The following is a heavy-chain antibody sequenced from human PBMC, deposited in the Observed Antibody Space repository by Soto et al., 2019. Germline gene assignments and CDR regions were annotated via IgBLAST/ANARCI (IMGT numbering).Heavy chain of an antibody. CDR3: ATRGSGSYEDY. CDR2: ISGSGGST. J-gene: IGHJ4*02. CDR1: GFTFSSYA. V-gene: IGHV3-23*01. Sequence: EVQLLESGGGLVQPGGSLRLSCAASGFTFSSYAMRWVRQAPGKGLEWVSAISGSGGSTYYADSVKGRFTISRDNSKNTLYLQMNSMRAQDTAVYYCATRGSGSYEDYWGQGTLVTVSS. D-gene: IGHD1-26*01.